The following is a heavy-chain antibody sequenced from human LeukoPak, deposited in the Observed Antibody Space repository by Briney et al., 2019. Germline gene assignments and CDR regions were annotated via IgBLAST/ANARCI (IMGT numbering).Heavy chain of an antibody. D-gene: IGHD5-18*01. Sequence: SETLSLTCTVSGGSISSYYWSWIRQPPGKGLEWIGYIYYSGSTNYNPSLKSRVTISVDTSKNQFSLKLSSVTAAVTAVYYCSRANLSPWRQLWIGANWFDPWGQGTLVTVSS. V-gene: IGHV4-59*01. CDR2: IYYSGST. CDR3: SRANLSPWRQLWIGANWFDP. CDR1: GGSISSYY. J-gene: IGHJ5*02.